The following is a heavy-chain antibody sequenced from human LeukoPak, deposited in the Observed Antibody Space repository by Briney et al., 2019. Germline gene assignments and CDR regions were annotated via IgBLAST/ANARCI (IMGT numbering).Heavy chain of an antibody. CDR3: AKSVVVAGADYLDN. D-gene: IGHD6-19*01. CDR1: GFTFGSYV. CDR2: ISASGENT. Sequence: RGGALRLSCAASGFTFGSYVMGWVRQAPGKGLEWVSVISASGENTYYADSVKGRFTISRDNSKNTFSMQMHSLRAEDTAVYFCAKSVVVAGADYLDNWGQRTLVTVSS. V-gene: IGHV3-23*01. J-gene: IGHJ4*02.